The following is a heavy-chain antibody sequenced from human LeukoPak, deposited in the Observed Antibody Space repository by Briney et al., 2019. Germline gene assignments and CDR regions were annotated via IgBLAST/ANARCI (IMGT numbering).Heavy chain of an antibody. CDR1: GFTFSRDW. CDR2: INQDGSEK. D-gene: IGHD2-8*01. Sequence: GGSLRLSCVGSGFTFSRDWMIWVRQAPGKGLEWVANINQDGSEKYYVDSVKGRFTISRDNAKNSLYLQMNSLRAEDTAMYYCATVGYCTNGECFGFDYWGRGTLATVSS. CDR3: ATVGYCTNGECFGFDY. V-gene: IGHV3-7*05. J-gene: IGHJ4*02.